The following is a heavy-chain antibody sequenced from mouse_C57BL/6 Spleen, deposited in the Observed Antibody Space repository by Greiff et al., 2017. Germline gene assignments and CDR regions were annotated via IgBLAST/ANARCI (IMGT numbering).Heavy chain of an antibody. CDR3: ARQRHYYGSSYFDY. CDR2: IWTGGGT. V-gene: IGHV2-9-1*01. J-gene: IGHJ2*01. CDR1: GFSLTSYA. D-gene: IGHD1-1*01. Sequence: VQLQESGPGLVAPSQSLSITCTVSGFSLTSYAISWVRQPPGKGLEWLGVIWTGGGTNYNSALKSRLSISKDNSKSQVFLKMNSLQTDDTARYYCARQRHYYGSSYFDYWGQGTTLTVSS.